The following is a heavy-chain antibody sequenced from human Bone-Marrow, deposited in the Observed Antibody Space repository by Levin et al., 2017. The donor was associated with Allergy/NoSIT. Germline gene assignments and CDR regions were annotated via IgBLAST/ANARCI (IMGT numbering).Heavy chain of an antibody. CDR1: GGSLSGSHW. CDR2: TYHTGGT. V-gene: IGHV4-4*02. CDR3: ARERITGAGFDP. D-gene: IGHD1-20*01. Sequence: MASETLSLTCAVSGGSLSGSHWWSWIRQPPGKGLEWIGETYHTGGTDYNPSLKSRVTISVDKSKNQFSLRLTSVTAADAGVYYCARERITGAGFDPWGQGILVTVSS. J-gene: IGHJ5*02.